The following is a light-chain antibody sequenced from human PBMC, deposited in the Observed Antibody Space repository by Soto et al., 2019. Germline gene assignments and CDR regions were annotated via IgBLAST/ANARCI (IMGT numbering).Light chain of an antibody. V-gene: IGKV1-5*01. CDR3: QRYDYCKPLT. CDR1: QSIICW. J-gene: IGKJ4*01. Sequence: DIQMTQSPSTLSASFGDRVTITCRASQSIICWLSWYQHKPGKAHKLLIFDAYSLESGTPSRFSGRRSGTQFALTINGLKPDDFATYDCQRYDYCKPLTFGGGTKVDI. CDR2: DAY.